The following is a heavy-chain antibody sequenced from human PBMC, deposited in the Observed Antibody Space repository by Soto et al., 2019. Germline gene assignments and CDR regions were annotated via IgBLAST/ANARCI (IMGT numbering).Heavy chain of an antibody. J-gene: IGHJ4*02. CDR3: AIAPDFWGSYPSASIDF. CDR1: GFTFSSYS. CDR2: ISSSSSTI. V-gene: IGHV3-48*02. Sequence: RGSLRLSCAASGFTFSSYSMNWVRQAPGKGLEWVSYISSSSSTIYYADSVKGRFTISRDNAKNSLYLQMNSLRDEDKAVYYCAIAPDFWGSYPSASIDFWCQGLL. D-gene: IGHD3-16*01.